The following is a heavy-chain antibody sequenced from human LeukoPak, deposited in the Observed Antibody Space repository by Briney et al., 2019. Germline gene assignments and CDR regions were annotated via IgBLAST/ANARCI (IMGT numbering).Heavy chain of an antibody. CDR3: ARSPRSITVTHKFNY. J-gene: IGHJ4*02. CDR1: GGSISSYY. V-gene: IGHV4-59*01. Sequence: PSETLSLTCTVSGGSISSYYWSWIRQPPGKGLEWIGYIYYSGSTNYNPSLKSRVTISVDTSKNQFSLKLSSVTAADTAVYYCARSPRSITVTHKFNYWGQGTLVTVSS. D-gene: IGHD4-11*01. CDR2: IYYSGST.